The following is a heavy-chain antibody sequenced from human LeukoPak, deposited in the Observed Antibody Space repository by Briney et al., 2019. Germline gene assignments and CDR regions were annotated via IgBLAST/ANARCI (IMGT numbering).Heavy chain of an antibody. CDR2: MLTAGTT. CDR1: EFIVSSYY. V-gene: IGHV3-53*01. CDR3: AREGYSSGWFRL. D-gene: IGHD6-19*01. Sequence: GGSLRLSCAAPEFIVSSYYMSWVRQAPGKGLEWVSVMLTAGTTYYADSVKGRFTISRDDSKNMVYLQMNSLRAEDTAVYFCAREGYSSGWFRLWGQGTLVTVSS. J-gene: IGHJ1*01.